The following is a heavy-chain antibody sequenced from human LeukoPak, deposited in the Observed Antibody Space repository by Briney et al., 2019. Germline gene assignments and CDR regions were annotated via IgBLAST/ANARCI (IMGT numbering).Heavy chain of an antibody. CDR1: GFTFSSYA. V-gene: IGHV3-23*01. Sequence: GGSLRLSCAASGFTFSSYAMSWVRQAPGKGLEWVSGISGSGDNTYYADSVKGRFTISRDNSKNTLYVQVNSLGTEDTAAYYCAKGSYYDSSGSFYFDYWGQGTLVSVSS. D-gene: IGHD3-22*01. CDR3: AKGSYYDSSGSFYFDY. J-gene: IGHJ4*02. CDR2: ISGSGDNT.